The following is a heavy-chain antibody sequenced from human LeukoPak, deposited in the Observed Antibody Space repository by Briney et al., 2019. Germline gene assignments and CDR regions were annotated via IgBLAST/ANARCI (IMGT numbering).Heavy chain of an antibody. CDR1: GYTFTSHD. V-gene: IGHV1-8*01. CDR3: ARGLSPRGYDCSYYIDV. CDR2: MNPNSGNK. D-gene: IGHD5-12*01. J-gene: IGHJ6*03. Sequence: ASVKVSCKASGYTFTSHDINWVRQATGQGRDWMGWMNPNSGNKGYVQKFQGRVTMTRNNSISTAYMELSSLRSEDTAVYYCARGLSPRGYDCSYYIDVWGKGTTVTVSS.